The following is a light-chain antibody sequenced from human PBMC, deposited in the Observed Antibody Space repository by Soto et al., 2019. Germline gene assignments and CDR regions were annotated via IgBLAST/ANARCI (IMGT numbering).Light chain of an antibody. Sequence: QKVSISCSGSSSNIGNNSVAWYQHLPGTAPKLLIYDDNKRLSGIPDRFSGSKSGTSATLGITGLQTGDEADYYRGTWDTGLTPRGVFETGTKVTVL. CDR2: DDN. J-gene: IGLJ1*01. CDR3: GTWDTGLTPRGV. CDR1: SSNIGNNS. V-gene: IGLV1-51*01.